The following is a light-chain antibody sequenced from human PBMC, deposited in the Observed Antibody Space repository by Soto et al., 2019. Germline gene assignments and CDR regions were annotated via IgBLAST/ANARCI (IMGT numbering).Light chain of an antibody. Sequence: EIVMTQSPATLSVSPGERATLSCRASQSLTRNLAWYQHKPGQSPRLLIYGASARATGIPPRFSGSGSGTDFTLTISSLEPEDSAVYYCQQRHMWPITFGQGTRLEIK. CDR2: GAS. CDR1: QSLTRN. J-gene: IGKJ5*01. CDR3: QQRHMWPIT. V-gene: IGKV3D-15*01.